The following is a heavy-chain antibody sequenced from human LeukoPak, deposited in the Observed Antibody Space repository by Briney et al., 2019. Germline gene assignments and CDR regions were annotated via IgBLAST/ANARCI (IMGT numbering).Heavy chain of an antibody. D-gene: IGHD2-8*01. J-gene: IGHJ4*02. CDR1: GGSVSSSKYL. CDR3: AGLGVMVLVYQFES. CDR2: ISYSGNA. Sequence: SETLSLTCAVSGGSVSSSKYLWGWIRQPTGKELEWIGSISYSGNADYNPSLRSRVTLSVDTSKDQFSLKLTSVTAADSAVYYCAGLGVMVLVYQFESWGQGTPVTVSS. V-gene: IGHV4-39*07.